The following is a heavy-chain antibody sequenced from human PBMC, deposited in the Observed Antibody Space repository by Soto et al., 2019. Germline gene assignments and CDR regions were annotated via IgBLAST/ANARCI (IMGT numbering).Heavy chain of an antibody. CDR2: MFYSGNT. J-gene: IGHJ6*02. CDR1: GGSFSSTDYY. Sequence: SETLSLTCTVSGGSFSSTDYYWGWIRQPPGKGLEWIGSMFYSGNTYYNPSLKSRVTISVDTSKNQFSLKLTSVTAADTAVYYCTRHVQTTSGYYYFGMDVWARGTTVTVSS. D-gene: IGHD6-25*01. V-gene: IGHV4-39*01. CDR3: TRHVQTTSGYYYFGMDV.